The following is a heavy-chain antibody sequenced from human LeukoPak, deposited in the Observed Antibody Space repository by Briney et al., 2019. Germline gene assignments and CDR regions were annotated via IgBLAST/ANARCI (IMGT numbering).Heavy chain of an antibody. V-gene: IGHV4-59*01. CDR1: GGSISYYY. CDR3: ARTGDYSRSTGGWFDP. J-gene: IGHJ5*02. CDR2: IFYSGST. Sequence: PSETLSLTCTVSGGSISYYYWSWVRQAPGKGLEWIGYIFYSGSTNYSPSLKSRVTISVATSRNQFSLRLKSVAAADTAVYFCARTGDYSRSTGGWFDPWGQGTLVTVSS. D-gene: IGHD4-11*01.